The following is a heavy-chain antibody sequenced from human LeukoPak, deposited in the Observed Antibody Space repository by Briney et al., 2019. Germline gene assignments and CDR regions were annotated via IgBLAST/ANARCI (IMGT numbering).Heavy chain of an antibody. CDR3: AREGRWGIMSGYDF. Sequence: GGSLRLSCAASGFTFSSYSMNWVRQAPGKGLEWVSSISSSSSYIYYADSVKGRFTISRDNAKNSLYLQMNSLRAEDTAVYYCAREGRWGIMSGYDFWGQGTLVTVSS. V-gene: IGHV3-21*01. J-gene: IGHJ4*02. CDR2: ISSSSSYI. CDR1: GFTFSSYS. D-gene: IGHD5-12*01.